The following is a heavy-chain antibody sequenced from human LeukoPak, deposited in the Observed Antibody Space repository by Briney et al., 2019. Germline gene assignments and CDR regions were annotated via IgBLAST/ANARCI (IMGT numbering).Heavy chain of an antibody. V-gene: IGHV1-18*01. Sequence: ASVKVSCKASGYTFTSYGISWVRQAPGQGLEWMGWISAYNGNTNYAQKLQGRVTMTTHTSTSTAYMELRSLRSDDTAVYYCARDHIVAKLFDYWGQGTLVTVSS. D-gene: IGHD5-12*01. CDR1: GYTFTSYG. J-gene: IGHJ4*02. CDR3: ARDHIVAKLFDY. CDR2: ISAYNGNT.